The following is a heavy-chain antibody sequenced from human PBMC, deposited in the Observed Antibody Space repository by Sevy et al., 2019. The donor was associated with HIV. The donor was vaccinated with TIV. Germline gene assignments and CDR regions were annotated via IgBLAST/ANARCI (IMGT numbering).Heavy chain of an antibody. D-gene: IGHD6-19*01. Sequence: SETLSLTCTVSGGSISGYFWSWIRQPPGKGLEWIGYIYYSGTTNYNPSLQSRVSISVDTSKNQFSLKLSSVTAADTAVYYCVRGIAVTGTLYYWYFDLWGRGTLVTVSS. CDR1: GGSISGYF. J-gene: IGHJ2*01. CDR3: VRGIAVTGTLYYWYFDL. CDR2: IYYSGTT. V-gene: IGHV4-59*13.